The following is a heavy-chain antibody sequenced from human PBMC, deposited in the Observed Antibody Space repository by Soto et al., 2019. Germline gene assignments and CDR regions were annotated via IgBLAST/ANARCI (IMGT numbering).Heavy chain of an antibody. D-gene: IGHD6-19*01. CDR1: GYSISSGSY. Sequence: SETLSLTCTVPGYSISSGSYLAWIRQPPGKGPEWIASIYHGGTTFYNPSLKSRITISVDTSNNQFSLKLTSVTAADTAVYYCARVHVMVVAGSTFDYWGHGTLVTVSS. V-gene: IGHV4-38-2*02. J-gene: IGHJ4*01. CDR3: ARVHVMVVAGSTFDY. CDR2: IYHGGTT.